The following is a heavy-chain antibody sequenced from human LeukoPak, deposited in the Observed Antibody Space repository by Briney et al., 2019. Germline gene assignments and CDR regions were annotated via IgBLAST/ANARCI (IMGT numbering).Heavy chain of an antibody. Sequence: GASVKVSFKASGYTFTSYYMHWVRQAPEQGLEWMGIINPSGGSTSYAQKFQGRVTMTRDTSTSTVYMELSSLRAEDTGVYYCARVKPNYYDSSAYGTFDIWGQGTMVTVSS. D-gene: IGHD3-22*01. J-gene: IGHJ3*02. CDR3: ARVKPNYYDSSAYGTFDI. V-gene: IGHV1-46*01. CDR2: INPSGGST. CDR1: GYTFTSYY.